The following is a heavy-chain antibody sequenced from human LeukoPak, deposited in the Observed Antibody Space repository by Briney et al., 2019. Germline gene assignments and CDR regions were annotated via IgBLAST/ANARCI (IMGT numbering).Heavy chain of an antibody. CDR3: ARLYGAAAASQRWFDP. V-gene: IGHV4-39*01. Sequence: SETLSLTCTVSGGSIRSSSYYWGWIRQPPGKGLEWIGSIYYSGSTYYNPSLKSRVTISVDTSKNQFSLKLSSVTAADTAVYYCARLYGAAAASQRWFDPWGQGTLVTVSS. CDR1: GGSIRSSSYY. D-gene: IGHD6-13*01. J-gene: IGHJ5*02. CDR2: IYYSGST.